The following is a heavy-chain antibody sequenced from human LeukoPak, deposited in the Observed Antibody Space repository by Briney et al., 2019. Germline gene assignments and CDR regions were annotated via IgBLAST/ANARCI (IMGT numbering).Heavy chain of an antibody. D-gene: IGHD2-15*01. CDR3: ARGVVVVAATFDY. CDR2: ISYDGSNK. Sequence: GGSLRLSCAASGFTFSSYAMQWGRQAPGKGLGWVAVISYDGSNKYYADSVKGRFTISRDNSKNTLYLQMNSLRAEDTAVYYCARGVVVVAATFDYWGQGTLVTVSS. V-gene: IGHV3-30*04. J-gene: IGHJ4*02. CDR1: GFTFSSYA.